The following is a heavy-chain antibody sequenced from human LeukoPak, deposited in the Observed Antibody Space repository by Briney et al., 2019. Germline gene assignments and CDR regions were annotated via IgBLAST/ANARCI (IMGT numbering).Heavy chain of an antibody. D-gene: IGHD6-13*01. CDR3: AREVAAAGLFDY. CDR2: INPSGGST. Sequence: ASVKVSCMASGYTFTSYYMHWVRQAPGQGLEGMGIINPSGGSTSYAQKSQGRVTMTRDTSTSTVYMELSSLRSEDTAVYYCAREVAAAGLFDYWGQGTLVTVSS. V-gene: IGHV1-46*01. J-gene: IGHJ4*02. CDR1: GYTFTSYY.